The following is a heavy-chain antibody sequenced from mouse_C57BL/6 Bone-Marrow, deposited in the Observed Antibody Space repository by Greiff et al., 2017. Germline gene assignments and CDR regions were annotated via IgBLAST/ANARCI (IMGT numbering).Heavy chain of an antibody. V-gene: IGHV1-69*01. J-gene: IGHJ2*01. Sequence: QVQLQQPGAELVMPGASVKLSCKASGYTFTSYWMHWVKQRPGQGLEWIGEIDPSDSYTNYNQKFKGKSTLTVDKSSSTAYMQLSSLTSEDSAVXYCARAYYYGSSCVDYWGQGTTLTVSS. CDR3: ARAYYYGSSCVDY. D-gene: IGHD1-1*01. CDR2: IDPSDSYT. CDR1: GYTFTSYW.